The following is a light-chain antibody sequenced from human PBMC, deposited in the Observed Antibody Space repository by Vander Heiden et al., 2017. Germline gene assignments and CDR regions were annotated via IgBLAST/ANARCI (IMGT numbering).Light chain of an antibody. CDR3: QSADSSVTHCV. J-gene: IGLJ1*01. V-gene: IGLV3-25*03. CDR1: ALPKQY. Sequence: SYELTQPPSVSVSPGQTARITCSGDALPKQYAYWYQQKPGQAPVLVIYKDNERPSGIPERFSGSSSGTTVTLTISGVQAEDEADYYCQSADSSVTHCVFGTGTKVTVL. CDR2: KDN.